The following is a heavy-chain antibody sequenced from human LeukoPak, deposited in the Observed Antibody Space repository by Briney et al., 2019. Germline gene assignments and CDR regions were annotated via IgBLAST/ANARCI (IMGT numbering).Heavy chain of an antibody. V-gene: IGHV3-66*01. CDR3: ARVPGFI. CDR2: IYSGGST. J-gene: IGHJ4*02. D-gene: IGHD3-10*01. CDR1: EFTVSSNY. Sequence: GGSLRLSCAASEFTVSSNYMSWVRQAPGKGLEWVSVIYSGGSTYYADSVKGRCTISRDNSKNTLYLQMDSLRAEDTAVYYCARVPGFIWGQGTLVTVSS.